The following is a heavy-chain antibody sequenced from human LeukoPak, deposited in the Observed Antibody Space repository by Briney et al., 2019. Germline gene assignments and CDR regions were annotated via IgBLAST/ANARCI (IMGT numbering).Heavy chain of an antibody. CDR1: GGSISSSSYY. V-gene: IGHV4-39*01. CDR2: IYYSGST. D-gene: IGHD3-10*01. CDR3: ARHDVLWFGEFGWLDP. Sequence: SETLSLTCTVSGGSISSSSYYWGWIRQPPGKGLEWIGSIYYSGSTYYNPSLKSRVTISVDTSKNQFSLKLSSVTAADTAVYYCARHDVLWFGEFGWLDPWGQGTLVTVSS. J-gene: IGHJ5*02.